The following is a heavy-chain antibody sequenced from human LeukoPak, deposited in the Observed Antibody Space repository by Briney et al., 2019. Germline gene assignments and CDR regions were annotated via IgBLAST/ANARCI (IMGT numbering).Heavy chain of an antibody. CDR2: INWNGGST. CDR3: ARGKHSPYGSGSYGQDY. D-gene: IGHD3-10*01. CDR1: GFTFDDYG. J-gene: IGHJ4*02. Sequence: GGSLRLSCAASGFTFDDYGMSWVRQAPGKGLEWVSGINWNGGSTGYADSVKGRFTISRDNAKNSLYLQMNSLRAEDTALYYCARGKHSPYGSGSYGQDYWGQGTLVTVSS. V-gene: IGHV3-20*04.